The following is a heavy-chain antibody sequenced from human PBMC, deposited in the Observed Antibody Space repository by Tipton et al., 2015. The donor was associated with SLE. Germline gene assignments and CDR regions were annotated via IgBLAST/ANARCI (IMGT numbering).Heavy chain of an antibody. CDR1: GFSFDDYA. V-gene: IGHV3-9*01. CDR2: IGWDSAYI. D-gene: IGHD3-10*01. CDR3: ARIHYYGSGSRDY. J-gene: IGHJ4*02. Sequence: RSLRLSCAASGFSFDDYAMHWVWQAPGKGLEWVAGIGWDSAYIAYEDSVEGRFTISRDNARNTLYLQMISLRAEDSAFYFCARIHYYGSGSRDYWGQGTLVTVSS.